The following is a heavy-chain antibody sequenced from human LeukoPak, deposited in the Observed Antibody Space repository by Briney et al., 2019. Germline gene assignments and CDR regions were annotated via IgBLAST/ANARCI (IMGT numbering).Heavy chain of an antibody. Sequence: GGSLRLSCAASGFTFSSYAMSLVRQAPRKGLEWVSAISGSGGSTYYADSVKGRFTISRDNSKNTLYLQMNSLRAEDTAVYYCAKDGWQREFDYWGQGTLVTVSS. CDR3: AKDGWQREFDY. J-gene: IGHJ4*02. CDR1: GFTFSSYA. D-gene: IGHD6-19*01. CDR2: ISGSGGST. V-gene: IGHV3-23*01.